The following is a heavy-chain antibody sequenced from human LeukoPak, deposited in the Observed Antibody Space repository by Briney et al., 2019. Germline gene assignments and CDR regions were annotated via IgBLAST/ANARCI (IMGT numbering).Heavy chain of an antibody. CDR2: ISYDGSNK. CDR1: GFTFSSYA. Sequence: GRSLRLSCAASGFTFSSYAMHWVRQAPGKGLEWVAVISYDGSNKYYADSVKGRFTISRDNSKNTLYLQMNSLRDEDTAVYYCASSKGPLDYWGQGILVTVSP. V-gene: IGHV3-30-3*01. CDR3: ASSKGPLDY. J-gene: IGHJ4*02.